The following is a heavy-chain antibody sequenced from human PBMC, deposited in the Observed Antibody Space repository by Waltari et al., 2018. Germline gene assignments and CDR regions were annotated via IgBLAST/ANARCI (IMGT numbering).Heavy chain of an antibody. D-gene: IGHD3-22*01. CDR3: ARLPTKYFDSLGWGFCDQ. CDR2: LRNTGGT. CDR1: GDFLSDAH. V-gene: IGHV4-59*08. J-gene: IGHJ4*02. Sequence: HVQLQESGPGLVKPSETLSFTCTVSGDFLSDAHITWIRQAPGKGLEWIAYLRNTGGTKCTPSLESRVTVSAVTSKKQFSLRLTSVTAADTAVYYCARLPTKYFDSLGWGFCDQWGQGILVTVSS.